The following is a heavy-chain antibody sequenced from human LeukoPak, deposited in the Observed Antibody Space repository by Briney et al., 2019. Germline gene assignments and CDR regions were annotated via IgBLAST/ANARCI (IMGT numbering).Heavy chain of an antibody. V-gene: IGHV4-59*11. CDR3: ARGGTGLGTAAAGRWFDP. Sequence: PSETLSLTCTVPGGSISSHYWSWIRQPPGKGLEWIGYIYYSGSTNYNPSLKSRVTISVDTSKNQFSLKLSSVTAADTAVYYCARGGTGLGTAAAGRWFDPWGQGTLVTVSS. J-gene: IGHJ5*02. CDR2: IYYSGST. D-gene: IGHD6-13*01. CDR1: GGSISSHY.